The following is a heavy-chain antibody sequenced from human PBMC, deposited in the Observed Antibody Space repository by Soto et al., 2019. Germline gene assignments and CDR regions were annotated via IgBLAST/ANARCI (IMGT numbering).Heavy chain of an antibody. CDR2: ISYDGSNK. CDR1: GFTFSSYA. J-gene: IGHJ4*02. V-gene: IGHV3-30-3*01. Sequence: SGGSLRLSCAASGFTFSSYAMHWVRQAPGKGLEWVAVISYDGSNKYYADSVKGRFTISRDNSKNTLYLQMNSLRAEDTAVYYCARGEGLFYYDSSGPRPFDYWGQGTLVTVSS. CDR3: ARGEGLFYYDSSGPRPFDY. D-gene: IGHD3-22*01.